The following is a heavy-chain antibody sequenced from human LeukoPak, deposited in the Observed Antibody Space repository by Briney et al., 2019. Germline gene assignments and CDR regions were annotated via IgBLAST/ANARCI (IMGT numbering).Heavy chain of an antibody. CDR3: AREVSVGAIDY. CDR2: IYYSGST. J-gene: IGHJ4*02. CDR1: GGSISSYY. V-gene: IGHV4-59*01. Sequence: SETLSLTCTVSGGSISSYYWSWIRQPPGKGLGWIGYIYYSGSTNYNPSLKSRVTISVDTSKNQFSLKLSSVTAADTAVYYCAREVSVGAIDYWGQGTLVTVSS. D-gene: IGHD1-26*01.